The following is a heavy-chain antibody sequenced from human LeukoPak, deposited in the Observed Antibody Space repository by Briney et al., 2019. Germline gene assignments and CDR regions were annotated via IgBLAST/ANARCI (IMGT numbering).Heavy chain of an antibody. D-gene: IGHD3-3*01. CDR2: ISGSGGST. V-gene: IGHV3-23*01. CDR1: GFTFSSYA. J-gene: IGHJ4*02. CDR3: AKGLRYDFWSGLFDY. Sequence: GGSLRLSCAASGFTFSSYAMSWVRQAPGKGLEWVSAISGSGGSTYYADSVKGRFTISRDNSKNTLYLQMNSLRAEDTAVYYCAKGLRYDFWSGLFDYWGQGTLVTVSS.